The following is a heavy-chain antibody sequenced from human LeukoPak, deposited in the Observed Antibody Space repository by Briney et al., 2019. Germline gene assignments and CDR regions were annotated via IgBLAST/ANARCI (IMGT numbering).Heavy chain of an antibody. V-gene: IGHV3-30*18. CDR2: ISYDGSNE. CDR3: AKRGLPDY. CDR1: GFTFSSNW. J-gene: IGHJ4*02. Sequence: GGSLRLSCAASGFTFSSNWMSWVRQAPGKGLEWVAIISYDGSNEYYADSVKGRFTISRDNSKNTLYLQMHSLRVEDTAAYYCAKRGLPDYWGQGTLVTVSS. D-gene: IGHD5-18*01.